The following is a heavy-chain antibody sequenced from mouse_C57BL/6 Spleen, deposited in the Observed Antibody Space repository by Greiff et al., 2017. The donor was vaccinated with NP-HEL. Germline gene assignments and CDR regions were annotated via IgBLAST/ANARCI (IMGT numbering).Heavy chain of an antibody. CDR3: ARNDGSRSWFAY. D-gene: IGHD1-1*01. Sequence: VKLQESGAELMKPGASVKLSCKATGYTFTGYWIEWVKQRPGHGLEWIGEILPGRGSTNYNEKFKGKATFTADTSSNTAYMQLSSLTTEDSAIYYWARNDGSRSWFAYWGQGTLVTVSA. CDR2: ILPGRGST. V-gene: IGHV1-9*01. J-gene: IGHJ3*01. CDR1: GYTFTGYW.